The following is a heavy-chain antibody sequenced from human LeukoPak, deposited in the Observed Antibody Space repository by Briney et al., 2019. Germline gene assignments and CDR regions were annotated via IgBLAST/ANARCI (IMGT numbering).Heavy chain of an antibody. D-gene: IGHD2-2*01. J-gene: IGHJ4*02. CDR3: ARDQYCSSTSCYADFDY. V-gene: IGHV3-11*01. Sequence: GGSLRLSCAASGFTFSDYYMSWIRQAPGQGLEWVSYISSSGSTIYYADSVKGGFTISRDNAMNSLYLQRNSLRAEDTAVYYCARDQYCSSTSCYADFDYWGQGTLVTVSS. CDR2: ISSSGSTI. CDR1: GFTFSDYY.